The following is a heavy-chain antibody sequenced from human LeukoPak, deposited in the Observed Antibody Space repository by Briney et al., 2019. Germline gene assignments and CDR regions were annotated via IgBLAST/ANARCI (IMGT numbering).Heavy chain of an antibody. D-gene: IGHD3-22*01. CDR2: IKQDGSEK. V-gene: IGHV3-7*01. CDR1: GFTFSNYW. Sequence: GGSLRLSCAASGFTFSNYWMSWVRQAPGKGLEWVANIKQDGSEKYYVDSMKGRFGISRDSAKNSLFLQMNSLRAEDTAVYYCARMSSSGYFLWGQGTLVTVSS. CDR3: ARMSSSGYFL. J-gene: IGHJ4*02.